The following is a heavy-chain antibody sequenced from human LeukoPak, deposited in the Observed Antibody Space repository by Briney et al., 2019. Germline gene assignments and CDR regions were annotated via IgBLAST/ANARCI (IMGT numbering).Heavy chain of an antibody. Sequence: SGGSLRLSCAASGFTFSSYSMNWVRQAPGKGLEWVSSISSRGDYIYYADSVKGRFTISRDNAKNSLYLQMNSLRADDTALYYCVRDSSLFDYWGQGTLVTVSS. J-gene: IGHJ4*02. V-gene: IGHV3-21*01. CDR3: VRDSSLFDY. CDR1: GFTFSSYS. D-gene: IGHD6-19*01. CDR2: ISSRGDYI.